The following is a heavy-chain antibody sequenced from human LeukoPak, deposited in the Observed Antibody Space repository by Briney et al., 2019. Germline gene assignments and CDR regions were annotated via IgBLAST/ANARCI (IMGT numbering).Heavy chain of an antibody. CDR2: IYYSGST. V-gene: IGHV4-31*03. D-gene: IGHD3-22*01. CDR3: ARVNTYYYDSSGAETLDY. CDR1: GGSISSGGYY. J-gene: IGHJ4*02. Sequence: PSETLSLTCTVSGGSISSGGYYWSWIRQHPGKGLEWIGYIYYSGSTYYNPSLKSRVTISVDTSKNQFSLKLSSVTAADTAVYYCARVNTYYYDSSGAETLDYWGQGTLVIVSS.